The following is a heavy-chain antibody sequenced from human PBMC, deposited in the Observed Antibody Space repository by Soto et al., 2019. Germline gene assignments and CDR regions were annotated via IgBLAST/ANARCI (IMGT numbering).Heavy chain of an antibody. Sequence: QVQLVESGGGVVQPGRSLRISCTASGFTFSNYAMQWVRQAPGKGLEWVAVVSSEGGTQFYADSVKGRFTIYRDNSKNSLYLQMSSLTTEDAAIYYCSRENYYGGHVIGSLDLWGRGTLVSVSS. J-gene: IGHJ2*01. D-gene: IGHD3-22*01. V-gene: IGHV3-30-3*01. CDR3: SRENYYGGHVIGSLDL. CDR2: VSSEGGTQ. CDR1: GFTFSNYA.